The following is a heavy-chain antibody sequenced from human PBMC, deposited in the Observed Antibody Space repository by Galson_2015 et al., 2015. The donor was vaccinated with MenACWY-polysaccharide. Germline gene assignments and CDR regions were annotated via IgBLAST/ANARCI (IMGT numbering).Heavy chain of an antibody. Sequence: SLRLSCAASGLKFRGSCMHWVRQAPGKGLEWVAVIQYDGSQKQYIDSVKGRFTISRDNSKNTLYLEMNSLRAEDTALYHCAREGSRIVFHAFDVWGQGTMVIVSS. J-gene: IGHJ3*01. CDR2: IQYDGSQK. CDR3: AREGSRIVFHAFDV. V-gene: IGHV3-33*01. D-gene: IGHD3-10*02. CDR1: GLKFRGSC.